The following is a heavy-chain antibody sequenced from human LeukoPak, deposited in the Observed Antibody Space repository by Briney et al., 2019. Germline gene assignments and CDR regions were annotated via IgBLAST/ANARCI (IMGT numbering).Heavy chain of an antibody. CDR2: IYYSGST. CDR1: GGSLSSYN. J-gene: IGHJ4*02. D-gene: IGHD5-18*01. V-gene: IGHV4-59*01. Sequence: SETLSLTCTVSGGSLSSYNWSWLRLPPGEGLEWIGYIYYSGSTSYNPSLKSRVIMSLDTSKNQFSLKLTSVTAADTAVYYCARDRLWLAYWGQGTLVTVSS. CDR3: ARDRLWLAY.